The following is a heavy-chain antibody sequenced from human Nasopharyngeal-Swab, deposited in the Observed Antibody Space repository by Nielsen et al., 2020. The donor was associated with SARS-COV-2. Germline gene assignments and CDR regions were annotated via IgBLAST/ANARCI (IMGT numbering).Heavy chain of an antibody. CDR1: GFIFSASA. V-gene: IGHV3-73*01. CDR2: IGDNDHNYAT. Sequence: GESLKISCAASGFIFSASAIHWVRQASGKRLEWVSRIGDNDHNYATTYGTAVQGRFTISRDESKNTAFLQMDSLKTEDTALYYCTTDFYFDYWGQGTLVTVSS. J-gene: IGHJ4*02. CDR3: TTDFYFDY.